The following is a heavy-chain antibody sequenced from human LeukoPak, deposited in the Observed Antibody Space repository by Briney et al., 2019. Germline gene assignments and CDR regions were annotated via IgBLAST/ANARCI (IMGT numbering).Heavy chain of an antibody. CDR1: EYSSTSYW. CDR2: IYPGDSAT. CDR3: ARQMPGYYFGSGAPWYFDL. J-gene: IGHJ2*01. D-gene: IGHD3-10*01. Sequence: GESLKISCKGSEYSSTSYWIGWVRQMPGKGLEWMGFIYPGDSATRYSPSFQGQVTISADKSISTAYLQWSSLKASDTAMYYCARQMPGYYFGSGAPWYFDLWGRGTLVTVSS. V-gene: IGHV5-51*01.